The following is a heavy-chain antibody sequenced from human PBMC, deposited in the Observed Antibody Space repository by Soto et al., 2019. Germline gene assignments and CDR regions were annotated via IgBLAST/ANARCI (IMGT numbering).Heavy chain of an antibody. CDR1: GFTFSSYA. Sequence: ESGGGLVQPGGSLRLSCAASGFTFSSYAMSWVRQAPGKGLEWVSTISGSGDSTYSADSVNGRFTISRDNSKNTLFLHMNSLRAEDTAVYYCAKARGGSERIHDYWGQGTLVSVSS. J-gene: IGHJ4*02. D-gene: IGHD2-15*01. CDR2: ISGSGDST. V-gene: IGHV3-23*01. CDR3: AKARGGSERIHDY.